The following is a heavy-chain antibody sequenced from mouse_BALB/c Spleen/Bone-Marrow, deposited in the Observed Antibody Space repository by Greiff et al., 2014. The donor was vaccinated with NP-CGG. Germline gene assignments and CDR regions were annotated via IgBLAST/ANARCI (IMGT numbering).Heavy chain of an antibody. Sequence: EVQLQQSGPELVKPGASVKISCKASGYTFTDYNMHWVKQSHGKSLEWIGYVYPYNGGTGYNQKFKSKATLTVDNSSSTAYMELRSLTSEDSAVYYCARATTAGFAYWGQGTLVTVSA. CDR2: VYPYNGGT. J-gene: IGHJ3*01. D-gene: IGHD1-2*01. V-gene: IGHV1S29*02. CDR3: ARATTAGFAY. CDR1: GYTFTDYN.